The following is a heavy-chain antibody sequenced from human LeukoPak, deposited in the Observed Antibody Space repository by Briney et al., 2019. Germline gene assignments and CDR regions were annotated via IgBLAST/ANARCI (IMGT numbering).Heavy chain of an antibody. J-gene: IGHJ4*01. CDR2: ISYDGSNK. D-gene: IGHD1-14*01. CDR1: GFTFSSYG. CDR3: VSPVFINF. Sequence: GGSLRLSCAASGFTFSSYGMHWVRQAPGKGLEWVAVISYDGSNKYYADSVKGRFTISRDNSKNTLYLQMNSLRVEDTAVYYCVSPVFINFWGQGTLVTVSS. V-gene: IGHV3-30*03.